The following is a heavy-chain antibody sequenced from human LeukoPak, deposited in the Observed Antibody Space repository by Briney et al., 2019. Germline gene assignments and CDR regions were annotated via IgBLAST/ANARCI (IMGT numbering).Heavy chain of an antibody. CDR3: ARGIHGYSGYDQGSYYYYYMDV. J-gene: IGHJ6*03. Sequence: ASVKVSCTASGYTFSDYYIHWVRQAPGQGLEWMGWINPNSGDTSYAQKFQGRVTMTRNTSISTAYMELSSLRSEDTAVYYCARGIHGYSGYDQGSYYYYYMDVWGKGTTVTISS. D-gene: IGHD5-12*01. CDR1: GYTFSDYY. V-gene: IGHV1-8*02. CDR2: INPNSGDT.